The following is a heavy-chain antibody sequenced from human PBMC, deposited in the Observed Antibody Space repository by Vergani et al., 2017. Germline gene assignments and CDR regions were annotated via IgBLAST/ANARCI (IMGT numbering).Heavy chain of an antibody. CDR1: GFTFSSYA. CDR2: ISGSGGST. CDR3: AKSQLWFGELLSSLFDY. J-gene: IGHJ4*02. D-gene: IGHD3-10*01. V-gene: IGHV3-23*01. Sequence: EVQLLESGGGLVQPGGSLRLSCAASGFTFSSYAMSWVRQAPGKGLELVSAISGSGGSTYYADSVKGRFTISRDNSKNRLYLQMNSLRAEDTAVYYCAKSQLWFGELLSSLFDYWGQGTLVTVSS.